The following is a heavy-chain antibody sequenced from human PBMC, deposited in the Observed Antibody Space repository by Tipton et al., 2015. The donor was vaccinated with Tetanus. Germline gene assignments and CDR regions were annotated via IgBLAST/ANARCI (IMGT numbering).Heavy chain of an antibody. D-gene: IGHD1-14*01. Sequence: LVQSSQTLSLTCVISGDSVSRNNATWNWIRQSPSRGLEWLGRTYYRSKWYNDYAPSVKSRITIKPDTSKNQFSLQLNSMTPEDTAVYFCARESPALDCWGQGILVTVSS. CDR1: GDSVSRNNAT. V-gene: IGHV6-1*01. CDR3: ARESPALDC. CDR2: TYYRSKWYN. J-gene: IGHJ4*02.